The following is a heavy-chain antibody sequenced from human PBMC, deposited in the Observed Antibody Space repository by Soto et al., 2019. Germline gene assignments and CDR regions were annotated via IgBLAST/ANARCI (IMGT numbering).Heavy chain of an antibody. J-gene: IGHJ5*02. CDR2: ISSSSSTI. CDR1: GFTFSSYS. Sequence: GGSLRLSCAASGFTFSSYSMNWVRQAPGKGLEWVSYISSSSSTIYYADSVKGRFTISRDNAKNSLYLQMNSLRDEDTAVYYCARDRRLSSANKILGYCSSTSCPNWFDPWGQGTLVTVSS. CDR3: ARDRRLSSANKILGYCSSTSCPNWFDP. V-gene: IGHV3-48*02. D-gene: IGHD2-2*01.